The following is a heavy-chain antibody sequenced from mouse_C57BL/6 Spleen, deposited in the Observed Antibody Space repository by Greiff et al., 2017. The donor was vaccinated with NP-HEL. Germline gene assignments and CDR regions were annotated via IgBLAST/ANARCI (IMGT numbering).Heavy chain of an antibody. Sequence: EVKLQESGGGLVQPGGSMKLSCAASGFTFSDAWMDWVRQSPEKGLEWVAEIRNKANNHATYYAESVKGRFTISRDDSKSSVYLQMNSLRAEDTGIYYCISTVVAGNFDYWGQGTTLTVSS. D-gene: IGHD1-1*01. CDR1: GFTFSDAW. V-gene: IGHV6-6*01. CDR2: IRNKANNHAT. CDR3: ISTVVAGNFDY. J-gene: IGHJ2*01.